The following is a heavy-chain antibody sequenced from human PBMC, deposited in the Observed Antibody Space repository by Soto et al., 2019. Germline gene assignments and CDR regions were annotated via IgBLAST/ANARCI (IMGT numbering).Heavy chain of an antibody. CDR3: ARTLAAGGARRYFDL. V-gene: IGHV3-11*05. CDR2: INSSSSYT. J-gene: IGHJ2*01. Sequence: QVQLVESGGGLVKPGGSLRLSCAASGFTFSDYYMSWIRQAPGKGLEWVSYINSSSSYTNYADSVKGRFTISRDNAKNSLYLQMKSLRAEDTAVYSCARTLAAGGARRYFDLWGRGTLVTVSS. D-gene: IGHD6-13*01. CDR1: GFTFSDYY.